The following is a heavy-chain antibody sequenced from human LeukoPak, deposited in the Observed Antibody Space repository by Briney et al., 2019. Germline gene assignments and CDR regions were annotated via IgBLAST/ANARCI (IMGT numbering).Heavy chain of an antibody. CDR3: ARDGYFDY. V-gene: IGHV1-18*01. Sequence: ASVKVSCKASGYTFTSYGISWVRQAPGQGLEWMGWISPYNGNTKYAQKFQGRVTMTTDTSTSTAYIELGSLTFDDTAIYYCARDGYFDYWGQGTLVTVSS. CDR2: ISPYNGNT. J-gene: IGHJ4*02. CDR1: GYTFTSYG.